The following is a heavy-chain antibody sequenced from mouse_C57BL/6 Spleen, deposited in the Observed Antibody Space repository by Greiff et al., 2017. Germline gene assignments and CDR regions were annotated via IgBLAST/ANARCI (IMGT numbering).Heavy chain of an antibody. D-gene: IGHD2-3*01. J-gene: IGHJ4*01. V-gene: IGHV1-76*01. CDR1: GYTFTDYY. CDR2: IYPGSGNT. Sequence: QVHVKQSGAELVRPGASVKLSCKASGYTFTDYYINWVKQRPGQGLEWIARIYPGSGNTYYNEKFKGKATLTAEKSSSTAYMQLSSLTSEDSAVYFCARGDLIYDGYLYAMDDWGQGTSVTVSS. CDR3: ARGDLIYDGYLYAMDD.